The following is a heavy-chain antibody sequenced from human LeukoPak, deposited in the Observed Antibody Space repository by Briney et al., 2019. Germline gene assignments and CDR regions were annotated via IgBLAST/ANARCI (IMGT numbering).Heavy chain of an antibody. CDR3: ARLPRIPGTITDGFDP. Sequence: PGGSLRLSCAASGFTLSRYSMNWVRQAPGKGLEWVSSISSSSVYIYYADSVKGRFTISRDNAENSLYLQMNSLRVEDTAVYYCARLPRIPGTITDGFDPWGQGTLVTVSS. CDR1: GFTLSRYS. D-gene: IGHD1-20*01. CDR2: ISSSSVYI. V-gene: IGHV3-21*01. J-gene: IGHJ5*02.